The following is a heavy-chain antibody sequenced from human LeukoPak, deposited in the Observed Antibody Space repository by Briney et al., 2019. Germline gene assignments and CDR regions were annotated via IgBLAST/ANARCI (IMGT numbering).Heavy chain of an antibody. Sequence: SETLSLTCTVSGDSISSYYWSWIRQPPGKGLEWIGYIYYSGSTNYNPSLKSRVTISVDTSKNQFSLRLSSVTAADTAVYYCARPYSSGWYGVFHIWGQGTMVTVSS. CDR2: IYYSGST. CDR3: ARPYSSGWYGVFHI. CDR1: GDSISSYY. V-gene: IGHV4-59*08. D-gene: IGHD6-19*01. J-gene: IGHJ3*02.